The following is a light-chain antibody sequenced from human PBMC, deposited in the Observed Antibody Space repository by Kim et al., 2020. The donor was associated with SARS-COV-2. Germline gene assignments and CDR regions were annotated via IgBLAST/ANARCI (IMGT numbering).Light chain of an antibody. Sequence: EIVLTQSPATLSLSPGERATLSCRASQSVSSSYFAWYQQKPGQAPRLLIYGSSSRATGIPDRFSGSGCGTGFTLTISRLEPEAVAVYYCQRYGNSPPLTFGGGTKVEIK. V-gene: IGKV3-20*01. CDR2: GSS. CDR3: QRYGNSPPLT. J-gene: IGKJ4*01. CDR1: QSVSSSY.